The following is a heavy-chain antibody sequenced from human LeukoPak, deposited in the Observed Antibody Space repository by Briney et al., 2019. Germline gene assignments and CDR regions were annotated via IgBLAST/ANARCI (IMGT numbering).Heavy chain of an antibody. V-gene: IGHV3-23*01. CDR3: AKDPGYYYYYYMDV. CDR1: GFTFSSYA. Sequence: GFLRLSCAASGFTFSSYAMSWVRQAPGKGLEWVSAISGSGGSTYYADSVKGRFTISRDNSKNTLYLQMNSLRAEDTAVYYCAKDPGYYYYYYMDVWGKGTTVTVSS. CDR2: ISGSGGST. J-gene: IGHJ6*03.